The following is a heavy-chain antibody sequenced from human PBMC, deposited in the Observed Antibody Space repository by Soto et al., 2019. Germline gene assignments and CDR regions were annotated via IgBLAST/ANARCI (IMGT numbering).Heavy chain of an antibody. CDR1: GGSFSGYY. CDR2: INHSGST. V-gene: IGHV4-34*01. D-gene: IGHD6-13*01. CDR3: ARGLRSLQQLVLFDY. Sequence: SETLSLTCAVYGGSFSGYYWSWIRQPPGKGLEWIGEINHSGSTNYNPSLKSQVTISVDTSKNQFSLKLSSVTAADTAVYYCARGLRSLQQLVLFDYWGQGTLVTVAS. J-gene: IGHJ4*02.